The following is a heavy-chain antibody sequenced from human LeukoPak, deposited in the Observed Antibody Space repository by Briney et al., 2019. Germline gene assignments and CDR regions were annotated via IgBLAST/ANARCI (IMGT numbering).Heavy chain of an antibody. J-gene: IGHJ4*02. D-gene: IGHD4-17*01. CDR2: IWYDGSNR. CDR3: TKEAYDDYTNDY. Sequence: SGGSLRLSCAASGFSFSTHGVHWVRQVPGKGLEWVAAIWYDGSNRYYADSVKGRFTISRDNSKNTLYLQMNSLRAEDTAVYYCTKEAYDDYTNDYWGQGTLVTVSS. CDR1: GFSFSTHG. V-gene: IGHV3-33*06.